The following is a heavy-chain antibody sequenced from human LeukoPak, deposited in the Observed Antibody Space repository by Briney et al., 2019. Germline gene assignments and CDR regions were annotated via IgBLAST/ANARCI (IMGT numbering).Heavy chain of an antibody. CDR1: GYTFTNYY. D-gene: IGHD5-18*01. CDR3: ARDRDTEGHYFDC. Sequence: ASVKVSSKASGYTFTNYYIHWVRQAPGQGLEWMGIINPSGGSASYTQKFQGRVTMTRDTSTSTVYMELRSLRSEDTAVFYCARDRDTEGHYFDCWGQGTLVTVSS. CDR2: INPSGGSA. V-gene: IGHV1-46*01. J-gene: IGHJ4*02.